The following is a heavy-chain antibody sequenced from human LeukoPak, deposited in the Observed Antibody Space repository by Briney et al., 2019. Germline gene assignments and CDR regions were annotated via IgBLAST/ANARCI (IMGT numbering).Heavy chain of an antibody. J-gene: IGHJ6*04. CDR1: RLKFNTDY. V-gene: IGHV3-11*01. Sequence: GGSLRLSCVASRLKFNTDYMTCNSQAPGKGLEWVSYISTSGNTQEYGDSVKGRLTISRDNAKNSMFLQMSSLRVEDTAVYFYARSIGTSAYYYYMVVWGKGTTVTVSS. CDR2: ISTSGNTQ. CDR3: ARSIGTSAYYYYMVV. D-gene: IGHD3-16*01.